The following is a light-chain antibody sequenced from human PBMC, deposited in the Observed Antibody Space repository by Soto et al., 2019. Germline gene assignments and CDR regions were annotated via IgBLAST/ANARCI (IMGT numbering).Light chain of an antibody. CDR2: AAS. CDR3: QQSYSTPRT. Sequence: DIQMTHSPSSLSASVGDRVTIACRASQSISNYLNWYQLKPGKAPKLLIYAASTLQSGVPSRFSGSGSGTDFTLTISSLQPEDFATYYCQQSYSTPRTFGQGTKVDIK. V-gene: IGKV1-39*01. J-gene: IGKJ1*01. CDR1: QSISNY.